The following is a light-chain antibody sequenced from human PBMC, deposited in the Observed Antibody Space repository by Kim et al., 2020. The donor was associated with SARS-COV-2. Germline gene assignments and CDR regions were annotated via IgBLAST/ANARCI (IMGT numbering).Light chain of an antibody. Sequence: EIVMTRSPATLSVSPGERATLSCRASQSVSSNLAWYQQKPDQAPRLLIYGASTRATGIPARFSGSGSGTEFTLTISSLQSEDFAVYYCQQYNNWPPMYTCGQGTKLEI. CDR2: GAS. J-gene: IGKJ2*01. V-gene: IGKV3-15*01. CDR3: QQYNNWPPMYT. CDR1: QSVSSN.